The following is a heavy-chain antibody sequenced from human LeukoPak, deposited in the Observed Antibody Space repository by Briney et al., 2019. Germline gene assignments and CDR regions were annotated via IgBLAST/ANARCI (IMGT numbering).Heavy chain of an antibody. J-gene: IGHJ6*02. V-gene: IGHV3-64D*09. Sequence: GGSLTLSCSASGFPFSSYSMHWVRQAAGRGREYVSSISDSGGNTYYADSVKGRFTISRDTSKNPLYLQMTSLTAEDTAVYFCVRGYSFGPYCMDVWGQGTLVTVSS. D-gene: IGHD2-15*01. CDR3: VRGYSFGPYCMDV. CDR1: GFPFSSYS. CDR2: ISDSGGNT.